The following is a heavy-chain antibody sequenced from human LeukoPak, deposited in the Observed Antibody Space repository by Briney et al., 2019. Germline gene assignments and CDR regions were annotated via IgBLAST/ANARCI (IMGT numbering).Heavy chain of an antibody. CDR3: ARAPGQLSYFDY. CDR1: GGSISSGGYY. D-gene: IGHD5-18*01. CDR2: IYYSGST. Sequence: PSQTLSLTCTGSGGSISSGGYYWSWIRQHPGKGLEWIGYIYYSGSTYYNPSLKSRVTISVDTSKNQFSLKLSSVTAADTAVYYCARAPGQLSYFDYWGQGTLVTVSS. J-gene: IGHJ4*02. V-gene: IGHV4-31*03.